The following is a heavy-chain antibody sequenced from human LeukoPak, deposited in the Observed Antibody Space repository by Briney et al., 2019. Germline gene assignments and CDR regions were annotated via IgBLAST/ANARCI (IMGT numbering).Heavy chain of an antibody. V-gene: IGHV4-34*01. CDR2: INHSGST. D-gene: IGHD3-3*02. CDR3: AIRIDPFDY. J-gene: IGHJ4*02. CDR1: GGSFSGYY. Sequence: SETLSLTCAVYGGSFSGYYWSWIRQPPGKGLEWIGEINHSGSTNYSPSLKSRVTISVDTSKNQFSLKLSSVTAADTAMYYCAIRIDPFDYWGQGTLVTVSS.